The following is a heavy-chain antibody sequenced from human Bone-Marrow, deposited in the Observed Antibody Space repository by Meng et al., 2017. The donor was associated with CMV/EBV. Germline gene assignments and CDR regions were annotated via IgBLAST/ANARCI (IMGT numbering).Heavy chain of an antibody. V-gene: IGHV4-31*03. D-gene: IGHD3-22*01. CDR3: ARANYYYGSGHYGY. CDR1: GGSITSGSYY. J-gene: IGHJ4*02. Sequence: QVQLQESGPGLMKPSQTLSLTCTVSGGSITSGSYYWTWIRQHPGKGLEWIGYIYHSGSPYLNPSLKSRLTISVDTSKNQFSLKLSSVTAADTAVYYCARANYYYGSGHYGYWGQGTLVTVSS. CDR2: IYHSGSP.